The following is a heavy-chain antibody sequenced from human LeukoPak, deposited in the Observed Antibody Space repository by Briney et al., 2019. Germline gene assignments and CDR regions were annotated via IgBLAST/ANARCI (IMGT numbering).Heavy chain of an antibody. V-gene: IGHV4-34*01. Sequence: SETLSLTCAVYGGSFSNYYWSWIRQPPGKGLEWIGEINDSGRTNYNPSLMSRVTVSVDTSKNQFSLRLTSVTATDTAVYYCARRWNYGRNYYIDVWGNGATVSVS. J-gene: IGHJ6*03. CDR3: ARRWNYGRNYYIDV. D-gene: IGHD1-7*01. CDR1: GGSFSNYY. CDR2: INDSGRT.